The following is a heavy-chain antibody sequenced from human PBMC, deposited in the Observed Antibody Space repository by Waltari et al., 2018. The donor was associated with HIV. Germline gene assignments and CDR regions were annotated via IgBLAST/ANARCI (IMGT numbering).Heavy chain of an antibody. D-gene: IGHD1-26*01. V-gene: IGHV4-34*01. CDR2: INHSGST. CDR1: GGSFSGYY. Sequence: QVQLQQWGAGLLKPSETLSLTCAVYGGSFSGYYWSWIRQPPGKGLEWIGEINHSGSTNYNPSLKSRVTISVDTSKNQFSLKLSSVTAADTAVYYCARGRGIRIVGATRGAFDIWGQGTMVTVSS. J-gene: IGHJ3*02. CDR3: ARGRGIRIVGATRGAFDI.